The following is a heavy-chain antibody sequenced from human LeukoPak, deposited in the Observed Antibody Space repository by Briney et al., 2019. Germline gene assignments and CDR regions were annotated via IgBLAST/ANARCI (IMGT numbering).Heavy chain of an antibody. CDR1: GYTFTSYY. CDR3: ARGDGGNTFDY. V-gene: IGHV1-46*01. J-gene: IGHJ4*02. D-gene: IGHD4-23*01. Sequence: GASVKVSCKTSGYTFTSYYMHWVRQAPGLGLEWMGLINPSGGSTTYAQKLQGRVAMARDTSTSTVYMELSSLRSEDAAMYYCARGDGGNTFDYWGQGTLVTIYS. CDR2: INPSGGST.